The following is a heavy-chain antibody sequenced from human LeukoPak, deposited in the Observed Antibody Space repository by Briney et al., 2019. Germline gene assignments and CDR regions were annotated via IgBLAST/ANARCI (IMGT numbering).Heavy chain of an antibody. V-gene: IGHV4-34*01. CDR3: AHIAAGSLFDY. CDR1: GGSFSGYY. J-gene: IGHJ4*02. CDR2: INHSGST. Sequence: SETLSLTCAVYGGSFSGYYWSWIRQPPGKGLEWIGEINHSGSTNYNPSLKSRVTISVDTSKNQFSLKLSSVTAADTAVYYCAHIAAGSLFDYWGEGSLVTVSS. D-gene: IGHD6-6*01.